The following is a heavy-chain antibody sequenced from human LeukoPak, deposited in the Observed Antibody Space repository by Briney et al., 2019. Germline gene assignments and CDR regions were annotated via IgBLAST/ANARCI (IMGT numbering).Heavy chain of an antibody. D-gene: IGHD3-22*01. Sequence: SVKVSCKASGGTFSSYAISWVRQAPGQGLEWMGGIIPIFGTANYAQKFQGRVTITADKSTSTAYMELSSLRSEDTAVYYCARDFAYYDSNDDDAFDIWGQGTMVTVSS. V-gene: IGHV1-69*06. CDR3: ARDFAYYDSNDDDAFDI. J-gene: IGHJ3*02. CDR2: IIPIFGTA. CDR1: GGTFSSYA.